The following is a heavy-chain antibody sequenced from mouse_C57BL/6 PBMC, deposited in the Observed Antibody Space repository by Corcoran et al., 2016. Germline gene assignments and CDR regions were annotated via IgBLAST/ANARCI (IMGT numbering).Heavy chain of an antibody. D-gene: IGHD1-1*01. CDR1: GYSITSGYY. CDR2: ISYDGSN. J-gene: IGHJ2*01. Sequence: DVQLQESGPGLVKPSQSLSLTCSVTGYSITSGYYWNWIRQFPGNKLEWMGYISYDGSNNYNPSLKNRISITRDTSKNQFFLKLNSVTTEDTATYYCARDPYYYGSSVDYWGQGTTLTVSS. V-gene: IGHV3-6*01. CDR3: ARDPYYYGSSVDY.